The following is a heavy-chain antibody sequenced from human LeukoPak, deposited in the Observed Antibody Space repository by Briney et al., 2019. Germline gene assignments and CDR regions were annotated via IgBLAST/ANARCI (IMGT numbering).Heavy chain of an antibody. CDR2: ISGYNGNT. J-gene: IGHJ4*02. D-gene: IGHD6-19*01. Sequence: GASVKVSCKPSGYTLTSYGISWVRQAPGQGLEWMGWISGYNGNTNYAQKLQGRVTMTTDTSTSTVYMELRSLRSDDTAVYYCAREEVRRAVAGYFDNWGQGTLVTVSS. CDR1: GYTLTSYG. V-gene: IGHV1-18*01. CDR3: AREEVRRAVAGYFDN.